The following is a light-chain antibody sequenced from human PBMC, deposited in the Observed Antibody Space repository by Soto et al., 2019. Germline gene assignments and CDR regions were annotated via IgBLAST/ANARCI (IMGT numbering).Light chain of an antibody. J-gene: IGKJ2*01. Sequence: EIVLTQSPGTLYLSPGERATLSCRASQSVSSGYLAWYQQKPGQAPRLLLFGASNRTTGIPDRFSGSGSGTDFTLAISRLEPEGFAVYSCQQYGSSPYTFGQGTKLEI. CDR1: QSVSSGY. V-gene: IGKV3-20*01. CDR2: GAS. CDR3: QQYGSSPYT.